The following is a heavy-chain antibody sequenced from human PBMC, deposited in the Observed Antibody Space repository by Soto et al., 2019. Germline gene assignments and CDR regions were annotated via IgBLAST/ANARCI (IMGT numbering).Heavy chain of an antibody. CDR1: GDTFTRCG. D-gene: IGHD2-2*01. J-gene: IGHJ6*02. CDR2: ISAYNAKT. Sequence: QVQLVQSGAEVKKPGASVKVSCKASGDTFTRCGISWVRQAPGQGLEWMGWISAYNAKTDYAQKFQGRVTLTTDTSTSTAYMELRSLRSDDTAVYYCYAADFYYYGMDVWGPGTTFTVSS. CDR3: YAADFYYYGMDV. V-gene: IGHV1-18*01.